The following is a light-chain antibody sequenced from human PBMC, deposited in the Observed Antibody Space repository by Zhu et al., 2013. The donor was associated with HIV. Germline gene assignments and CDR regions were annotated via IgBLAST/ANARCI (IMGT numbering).Light chain of an antibody. J-gene: IGKJ2*03. CDR3: QQYGTSPLYS. V-gene: IGKV3-15*01. CDR1: QNISDN. Sequence: IVLTQSPATLSVSPGERATLSCRASQNISDNLAWYQQTPGQAPRLLFYSASIRATGVPARFSGSGSGTDFTLTISTPQPEDFAVYYCQQYGTSPLYSFGQGTKLEIK. CDR2: SAS.